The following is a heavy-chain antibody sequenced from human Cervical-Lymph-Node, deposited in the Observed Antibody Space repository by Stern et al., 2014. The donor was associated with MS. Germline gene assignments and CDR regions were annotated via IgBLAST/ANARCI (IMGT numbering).Heavy chain of an antibody. CDR3: AREGRSTVTTAADY. CDR1: GYTFSAYY. Sequence: QVQLVQSGTEVKKPGASVKVSCKASGYTFSAYYVHWVRQAPGQGLEWMGRINGHTGDTNYAQKFQGRVTMDRDPSISTAYLELASLRSDDTAVYYCAREGRSTVTTAADYWGQGTLVTVSS. V-gene: IGHV1-2*06. D-gene: IGHD4-17*01. J-gene: IGHJ4*02. CDR2: INGHTGDT.